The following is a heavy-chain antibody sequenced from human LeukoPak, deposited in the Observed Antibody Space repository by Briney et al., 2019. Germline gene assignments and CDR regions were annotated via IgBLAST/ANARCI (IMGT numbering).Heavy chain of an antibody. CDR1: GYSISSGYY. V-gene: IGHV4-38-2*01. J-gene: IGHJ4*02. D-gene: IGHD3-22*01. Sequence: KPSETLSLTCGVSGYSISSGYYWSWIRQPPGKGLGWIATIYHSGITYHNPSLKSRVSISVDTSKNEFSVNVRSVTAADTAVYYCARYVSSGFYFDYWGQGTLVTVSS. CDR3: ARYVSSGFYFDY. CDR2: IYHSGIT.